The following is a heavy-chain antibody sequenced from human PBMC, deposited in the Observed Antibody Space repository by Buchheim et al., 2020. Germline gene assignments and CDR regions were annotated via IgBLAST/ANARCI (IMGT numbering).Heavy chain of an antibody. Sequence: EVQLVESGGGLVQPGGSLRLSCAASGFTFSSYWMHWVRQAPGKGLVWVSRINSDGSSTSYADSVKGRFTISRDNAKNTLYLQMNSLRAEDTAVYSCARDQHTQVVPAAMRYYYYGMDVWGQGTT. CDR2: INSDGSST. CDR3: ARDQHTQVVPAAMRYYYYGMDV. J-gene: IGHJ6*02. V-gene: IGHV3-74*01. CDR1: GFTFSSYW. D-gene: IGHD2-2*01.